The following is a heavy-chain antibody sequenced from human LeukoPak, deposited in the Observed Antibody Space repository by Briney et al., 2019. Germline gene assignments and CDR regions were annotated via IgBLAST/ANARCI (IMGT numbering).Heavy chain of an antibody. CDR3: ASDPTTRQQLFY. V-gene: IGHV3-53*01. Sequence: GGSLILSCAASGFTVSTHYVTWVRQAPGKGPEWVSVIYADGRTFYADSVKGRFALSRDNSRNTLYLQMSSLRAEDTAVYYCASDPTTRQQLFYWGQGTLVTVSS. CDR1: GFTVSTHY. CDR2: IYADGRT. J-gene: IGHJ4*02. D-gene: IGHD6-13*01.